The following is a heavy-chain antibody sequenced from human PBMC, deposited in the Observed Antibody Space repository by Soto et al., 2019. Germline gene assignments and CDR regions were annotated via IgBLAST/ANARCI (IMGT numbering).Heavy chain of an antibody. CDR3: ARGGYSGYDYGMDV. J-gene: IGHJ6*02. Sequence: EVQLLESGGGLVQPGGSLRLSCTASGFTFSSYAMSWVRQAPGKGLEWVSAISGSGGSTYYADSVKGRFTISRDNSKNTLYLHMNSLRAEDTAVYYCARGGYSGYDYGMDVWGQGTTVTVSS. CDR2: ISGSGGST. D-gene: IGHD5-12*01. CDR1: GFTFSSYA. V-gene: IGHV3-23*01.